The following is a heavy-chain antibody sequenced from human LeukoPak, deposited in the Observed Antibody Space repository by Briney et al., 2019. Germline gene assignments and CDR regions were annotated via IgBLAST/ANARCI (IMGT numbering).Heavy chain of an antibody. CDR2: IYYSGST. D-gene: IGHD1-26*01. CDR3: AGHALSGSYVYFDY. Sequence: KPSETLSLTCTVSGGSISSYYWSWIRQPPGKGLEWIGYIYYSGSTNYNPSLKSRVTISVDTSKNQFSLMLSSVTAADTAVYYCAGHALSGSYVYFDYWGQGTLVTVSS. V-gene: IGHV4-59*08. J-gene: IGHJ4*02. CDR1: GGSISSYY.